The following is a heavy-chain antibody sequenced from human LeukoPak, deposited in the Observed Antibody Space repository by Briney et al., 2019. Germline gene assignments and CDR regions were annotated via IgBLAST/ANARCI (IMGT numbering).Heavy chain of an antibody. J-gene: IGHJ4*02. V-gene: IGHV3-11*03. CDR3: ARQVPPDY. CDR2: ISGTSSFI. CDR1: GFTFSDYY. Sequence: TGGSLRLSCAASGFTFSDYYMTWIRQAPGKGLEWVSYISGTSSFIKYADSAKGRFTISRDNAKNSPYLQMNSLRVEDTAVYYCARQVPPDYWGQGTLVTVSS.